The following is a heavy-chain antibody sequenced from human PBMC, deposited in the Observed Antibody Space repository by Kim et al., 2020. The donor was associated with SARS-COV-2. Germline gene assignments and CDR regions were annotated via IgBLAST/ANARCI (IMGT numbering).Heavy chain of an antibody. J-gene: IGHJ2*01. Sequence: GGSLRLSCAASGLTFSNYWMHWVRQAPGKGLVWVSRINSDGSTTSYADAVKGRFTISRDDAKNTLYLQMNSLRAEDTAVYYCARRYGGSPYWYFDLWGRGTLVTVSS. D-gene: IGHD2-15*01. V-gene: IGHV3-74*01. CDR2: INSDGSTT. CDR1: GLTFSNYW. CDR3: ARRYGGSPYWYFDL.